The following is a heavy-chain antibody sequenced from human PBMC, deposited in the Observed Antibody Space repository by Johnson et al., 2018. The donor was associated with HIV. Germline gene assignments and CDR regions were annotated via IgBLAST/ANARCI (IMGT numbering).Heavy chain of an antibody. CDR3: ASETITIFGVVIRGGFDF. CDR1: GFTFSDYY. D-gene: IGHD3-3*01. Sequence: QVQLVESGGGLVKPGESLRLSCAASGFTFSDYYMSWIRQAPGKGLEWVSYISSAGSTIYYADSVKGRFTISRDNAKNSLYLQMNSLRAEDTAVYYCASETITIFGVVIRGGFDFWGQGTMVTVSS. J-gene: IGHJ3*01. CDR2: ISSAGSTI. V-gene: IGHV3-11*04.